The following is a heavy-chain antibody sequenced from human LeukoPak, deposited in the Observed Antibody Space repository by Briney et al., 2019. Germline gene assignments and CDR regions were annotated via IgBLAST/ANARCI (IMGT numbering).Heavy chain of an antibody. CDR2: ISRSSSYI. D-gene: IGHD1-26*01. CDR3: AKRVLSGSFGEGLGS. J-gene: IGHJ4*02. V-gene: IGHV3-21*04. CDR1: GFTFSSYR. Sequence: PGGSLRLSCAASGFTFSSYRMNWVRQTPGKGLEWVSCISRSSSYINYADSVKGRFTISRDNSKNTLHLQMNSLRAEDTAIYYCAKRVLSGSFGEGLGSWGQGTLVTVSS.